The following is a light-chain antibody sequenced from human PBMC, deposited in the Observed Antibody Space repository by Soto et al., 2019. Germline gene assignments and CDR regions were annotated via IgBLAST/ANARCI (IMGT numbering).Light chain of an antibody. CDR1: SSNIESNT. CDR3: AAWDDILNGYV. CDR2: SNY. V-gene: IGLV1-44*01. J-gene: IGLJ1*01. Sequence: QSVLTQPPSASGTPGQRVTISCSGSSSNIESNTVTWYQQLPGTAPKLVIYSNYDRPSGVPDRFSGSTSGTSASLVIRGLQSEDEAEYYRAAWDDILNGYVFGGGTQVTVL.